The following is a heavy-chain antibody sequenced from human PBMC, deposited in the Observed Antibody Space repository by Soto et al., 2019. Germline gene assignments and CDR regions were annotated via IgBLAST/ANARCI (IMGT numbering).Heavy chain of an antibody. CDR2: ISGSGVST. Sequence: GSLRLSCAASGFTVSSNYMSWVRQAPGKGLEWVSVISGSGVSTYYTDSVKGRFTISRDNSKSTLYLQMNSLRAEDTAVYYCAQIDGSSCYLPCDYWGQGTLATVCS. CDR1: GFTVSSNY. CDR3: AQIDGSSCYLPCDY. V-gene: IGHV3-23*01. D-gene: IGHD2-15*01. J-gene: IGHJ4*02.